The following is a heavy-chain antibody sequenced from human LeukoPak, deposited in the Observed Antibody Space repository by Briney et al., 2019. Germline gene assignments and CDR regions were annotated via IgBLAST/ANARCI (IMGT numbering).Heavy chain of an antibody. V-gene: IGHV4-34*01. CDR2: INHSGST. D-gene: IGHD5-24*01. J-gene: IGHJ4*02. Sequence: SETLSLTCAVYGGSFSGYYWSWIRQPPGKGLEWIGGINHSGSTNYNPSLKSRVTISVDTSKNQFSLKLSSVTAADTAVYYCARGEMATNFDYWGQGTLVTVSS. CDR1: GGSFSGYY. CDR3: ARGEMATNFDY.